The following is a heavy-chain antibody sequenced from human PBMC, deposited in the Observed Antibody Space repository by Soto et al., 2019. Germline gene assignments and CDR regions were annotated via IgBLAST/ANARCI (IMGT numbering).Heavy chain of an antibody. CDR3: ARDLIAAAGTDYYYGMDV. CDR1: GGSFSGYY. J-gene: IGHJ6*02. CDR2: INHSGST. Sequence: PSETLSLTCAVYGGSFSGYYWSWIRQPPGKGLEWIGEINHSGSTNYNPSLKSRVTISVDTSKNQFSLKLSSVTAADTAVYYCARDLIAAAGTDYYYGMDVWGQGTTVTVSS. V-gene: IGHV4-34*01. D-gene: IGHD6-13*01.